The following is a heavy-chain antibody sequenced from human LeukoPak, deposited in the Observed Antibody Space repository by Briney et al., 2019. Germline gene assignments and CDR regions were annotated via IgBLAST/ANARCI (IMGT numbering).Heavy chain of an antibody. Sequence: GGSLRLSCVASGFMLSNYGIHWVRQAPGKGLEWVSAISGSGGSTYYADSVKGRFTISRDNSKNTLYLQMNSLRAEDTAVYYCARGLKHDAFDIWGQGTMVTVSS. CDR1: GFMLSNYG. D-gene: IGHD4/OR15-4a*01. V-gene: IGHV3-23*01. J-gene: IGHJ3*02. CDR2: ISGSGGST. CDR3: ARGLKHDAFDI.